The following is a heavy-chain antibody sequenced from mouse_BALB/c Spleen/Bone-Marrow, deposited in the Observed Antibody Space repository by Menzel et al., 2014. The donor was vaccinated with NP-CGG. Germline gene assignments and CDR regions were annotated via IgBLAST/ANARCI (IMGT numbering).Heavy chain of an antibody. D-gene: IGHD2-3*01. CDR3: GSDGSYAIDY. V-gene: IGHV1-22*01. J-gene: IGHJ4*01. Sequence: DVKLQESGPELVKPGASVKISCKTSGYTFTEDTMHWVKQSHGKSLEWIGVINPNNGGTTYKQKFKDKATLTVDKSSSTAYMEFRSLTSEDSAVYYCGSDGSYAIDYWGQGTSVTVSS. CDR1: GYTFTEDT. CDR2: INPNNGGT.